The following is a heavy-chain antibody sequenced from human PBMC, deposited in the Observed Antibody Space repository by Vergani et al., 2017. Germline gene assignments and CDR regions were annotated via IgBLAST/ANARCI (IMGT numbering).Heavy chain of an antibody. CDR2: ISWNSGRT. D-gene: IGHD2-15*01. CDR3: VRDLDCSPINCYHGFDP. V-gene: IGHV3-9*01. CDR1: GFKFGDYA. Sequence: EVQLVESGGGMVHPGRSLRLSCGASGFKFGDYAMHWVRQAPGKGLEWVSGISWNSGRTDYADSVKGRFIISRDNAKKSLSLIMNSLRPEDTALYYCVRDLDCSPINCYHGFDPWGQGTLVTVSS. J-gene: IGHJ5*02.